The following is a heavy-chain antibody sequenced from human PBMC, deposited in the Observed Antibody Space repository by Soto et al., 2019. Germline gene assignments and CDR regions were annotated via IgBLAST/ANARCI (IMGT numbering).Heavy chain of an antibody. Sequence: GASVEVSCKASGYTFTSYAMHWVRQAPGQRREWMGWINAGNGNTKYSQKFQGRVTITRDTSASTAYMELSSLKSEATAVYYCVTGNTGGWSFHYWGQGTLVTVSS. V-gene: IGHV1-3*01. CDR1: GYTFTSYA. D-gene: IGHD6-19*01. CDR3: VTGNTGGWSFHY. CDR2: INAGNGNT. J-gene: IGHJ4*02.